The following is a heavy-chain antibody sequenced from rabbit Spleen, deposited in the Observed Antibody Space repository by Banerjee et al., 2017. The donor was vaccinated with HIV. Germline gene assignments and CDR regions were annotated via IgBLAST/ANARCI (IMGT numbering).Heavy chain of an antibody. Sequence: QLEESAGGLVQPGGSLKLSCKASGFTLSSYYMNWVRQAPGKGLEWIGYIDPVFGITYYANWVNGRFTISSHNAQNTLYLQLNSLTAADTATYFCARDTSSSFSSYGMDLWGQGTLVTVS. V-gene: IGHV1S7*01. D-gene: IGHD1-1*01. CDR1: GFTLSSYY. CDR2: IDPVFGIT. J-gene: IGHJ6*01. CDR3: ARDTSSSFSSYGMDL.